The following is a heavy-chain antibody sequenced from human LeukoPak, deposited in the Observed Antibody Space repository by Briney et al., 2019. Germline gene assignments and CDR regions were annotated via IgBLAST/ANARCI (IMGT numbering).Heavy chain of an antibody. CDR2: INTNTGNP. CDR1: GYTFTNYS. Sequence: AASVKVSCKASGYTFTNYSMNWVRQAPGQGLEWMGWINTNTGNPTYAQGFTGRFVFSLDTSVNTAYLQISSLKAEDTAVYYCARDFTAGENYWGQGTLVTVSS. D-gene: IGHD5-18*01. CDR3: ARDFTAGENY. J-gene: IGHJ4*02. V-gene: IGHV7-4-1*02.